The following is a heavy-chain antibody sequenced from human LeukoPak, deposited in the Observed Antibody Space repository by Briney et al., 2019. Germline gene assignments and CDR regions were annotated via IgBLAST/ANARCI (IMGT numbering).Heavy chain of an antibody. D-gene: IGHD4-17*01. J-gene: IGHJ4*02. Sequence: GGSLRLSCAASGCTFSSYSMNWVRQAPGKGLEWVSSISSSSSYIYYADSVKGRFTISRDNAKNSLYLQMNSLRAEDTAVYYCARDHYPYGDSSFDYWGQGTLVTVSS. CDR3: ARDHYPYGDSSFDY. V-gene: IGHV3-21*01. CDR2: ISSSSSYI. CDR1: GCTFSSYS.